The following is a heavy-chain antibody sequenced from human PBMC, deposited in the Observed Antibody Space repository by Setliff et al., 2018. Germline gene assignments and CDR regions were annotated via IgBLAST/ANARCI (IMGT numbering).Heavy chain of an antibody. J-gene: IGHJ4*02. Sequence: GGSLRLSCGASGFIFSTHAMHWVRQAPGKGLEWVAFIWYDGSNKDYVDSVKGRFTISRDNSKNMLYLQMNSLRAEDSAVYCCATDPPSSGWRLHDWGQGTLVTVSS. D-gene: IGHD6-25*01. CDR1: GFIFSTHA. V-gene: IGHV3-30*02. CDR3: ATDPPSSGWRLHD. CDR2: IWYDGSNK.